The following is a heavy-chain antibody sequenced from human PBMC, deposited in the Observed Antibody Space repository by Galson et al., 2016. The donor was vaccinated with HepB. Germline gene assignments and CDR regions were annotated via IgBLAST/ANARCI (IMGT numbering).Heavy chain of an antibody. V-gene: IGHV1-18*01. J-gene: IGHJ4*02. Sequence: SVKVSCKASGYTFTTYGIHWVRQAPGQGLEWMGWISAYNGNTNYAQKVQGRVTMSTDTSTNTAYMELRSLRSDDTAVYYCASGIVGANADFDYWGQGTLVTVSS. CDR3: ASGIVGANADFDY. D-gene: IGHD1-26*01. CDR2: ISAYNGNT. CDR1: GYTFTTYG.